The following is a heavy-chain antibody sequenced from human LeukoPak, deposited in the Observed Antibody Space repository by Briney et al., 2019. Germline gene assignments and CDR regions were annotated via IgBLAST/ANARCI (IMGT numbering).Heavy chain of an antibody. J-gene: IGHJ3*02. Sequence: GGSLRLSCAASGFTCSSYAMSWVRQAPGKGLDWVSAISGSGGSTYYADSVKGRFTISRDNSKNTLYLQMNSLRAEDTAVYYCAKDEAAADYAFDIWGQGTMVTVSS. D-gene: IGHD6-13*01. CDR1: GFTCSSYA. CDR3: AKDEAAADYAFDI. CDR2: ISGSGGST. V-gene: IGHV3-23*01.